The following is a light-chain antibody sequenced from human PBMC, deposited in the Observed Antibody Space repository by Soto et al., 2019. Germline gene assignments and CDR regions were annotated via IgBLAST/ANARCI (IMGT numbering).Light chain of an antibody. J-gene: IGLJ1*01. CDR1: ISDIGAGFD. CDR3: QSYENSRTGFYV. CDR2: GNT. Sequence: QSVLTQPPSVSGAPGQRVTISCTGSISDIGAGFDVHWYQHLPGTAPKLLIYGNTNRPSGVPGRFSGSMSGTSASLVITGLQAEDEADYYCQSYENSRTGFYVFGTGTKLTVL. V-gene: IGLV1-40*01.